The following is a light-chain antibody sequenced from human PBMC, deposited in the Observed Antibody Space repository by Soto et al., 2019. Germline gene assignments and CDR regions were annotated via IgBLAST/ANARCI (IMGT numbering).Light chain of an antibody. V-gene: IGKV1-27*01. CDR3: QKYNRAPSLT. CDR1: QGISNY. Sequence: DIQMTQSPSSLSASVGDRVTITCRTSQGISNYLAWYQQKPGKVPKLLMYAASTLQSGVPSRFSGSGSGTDFTLTISSLQPEDVATYYCQKYNRAPSLTFGGGTKVEIK. J-gene: IGKJ4*01. CDR2: AAS.